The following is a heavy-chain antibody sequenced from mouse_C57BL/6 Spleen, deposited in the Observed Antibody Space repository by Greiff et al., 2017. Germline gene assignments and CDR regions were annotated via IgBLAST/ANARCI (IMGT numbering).Heavy chain of an antibody. Sequence: QVTLKECGPGILQPSQTLSLTCSFSGFSLSTFGMGVGWIRQPSGKGLEWLAHIWWDDDKYYNPALKSRLTISKDTSKNQVFLKIAKVDTADTATYYWARKDYEGYYKGYWGQGTTLTVSS. CDR2: IWWDDDK. J-gene: IGHJ2*01. V-gene: IGHV8-8*01. CDR3: ARKDYEGYYKGY. D-gene: IGHD2-3*01. CDR1: GFSLSTFGMG.